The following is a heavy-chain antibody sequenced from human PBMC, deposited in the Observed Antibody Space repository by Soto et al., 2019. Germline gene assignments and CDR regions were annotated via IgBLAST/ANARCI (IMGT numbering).Heavy chain of an antibody. D-gene: IGHD3-9*01. CDR2: INHSGST. V-gene: IGHV4-34*01. CDR1: GGSSSGYY. Sequence: PSETLSLTCAVCGGSSSGYYWSWIRQPPGKGLEWIGEINHSGSTNYNPSLKSRVTISVDTSKNQFSLKLSSVTAADTAVYYCARGRELVIIEYYFDYWGQGTLVTVSS. CDR3: ARGRELVIIEYYFDY. J-gene: IGHJ4*02.